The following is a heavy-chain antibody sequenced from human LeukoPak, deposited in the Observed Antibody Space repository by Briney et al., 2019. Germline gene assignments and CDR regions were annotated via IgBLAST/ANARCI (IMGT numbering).Heavy chain of an antibody. CDR3: ARVLRYFDWLLSSYYYYGMDV. CDR1: GGTFSSYA. J-gene: IGHJ6*02. V-gene: IGHV1-69*01. D-gene: IGHD3-9*01. Sequence: ASVKVSCKASGGTFSSYAISWVRQAPGQGLEWMGGIIPIFGTANYAQKFQGRVTITADESTSTAYMELSSLRSEDTAVYYCARVLRYFDWLLSSYYYYGMDVWGQGTTVTVSS. CDR2: IIPIFGTA.